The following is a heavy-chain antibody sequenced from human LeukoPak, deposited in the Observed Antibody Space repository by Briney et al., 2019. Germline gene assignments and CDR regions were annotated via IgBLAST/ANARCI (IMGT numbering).Heavy chain of an antibody. CDR2: ISGSGGST. CDR3: ARKDRSSGSFDY. D-gene: IGHD6-19*01. J-gene: IGHJ4*02. CDR1: GFIFSSYA. Sequence: GGSLRLSCAASGFIFSSYAMSWVRQAPGKGLEWVSRISGSGGSTYYADSVKGRFTISRDNAKNSLYLQMNSLRDEDTAVYYCARKDRSSGSFDYWGQGTLVTVSS. V-gene: IGHV3-23*01.